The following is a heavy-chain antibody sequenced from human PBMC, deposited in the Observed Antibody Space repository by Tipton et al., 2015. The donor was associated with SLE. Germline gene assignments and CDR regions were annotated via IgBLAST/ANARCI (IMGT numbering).Heavy chain of an antibody. CDR3: ARTCSGGSCYSFDS. CDR2: TYYRSKWFN. CDR1: GDSVSSNNAA. J-gene: IGHJ4*02. Sequence: QLVQSGAEVKPSQTLSLTCVISGDSVSSNNAAWNWIRQSPSRSLEWLGRTYYRSKWFNNYAVSVQSRITFNSDTSKNQFSLQLNSVTPEDTAVYYCARTCSGGSCYSFDSWGQGTLVTVSS. V-gene: IGHV6-1*01. D-gene: IGHD2-15*01.